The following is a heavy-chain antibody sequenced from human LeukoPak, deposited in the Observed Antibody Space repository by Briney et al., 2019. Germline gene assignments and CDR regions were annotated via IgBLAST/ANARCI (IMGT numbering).Heavy chain of an antibody. CDR2: IGSSGTTR. Sequence: SGGSLRLSCAVSGFPFSIYEMNWVRQAPGKGLEWVSNIGSSGTTRYYADSVKGRFSISRDNAKNSLYLQMNSLRVEDTGVYYCALLAVAGDFDYWGQGALVTVSS. CDR1: GFPFSIYE. J-gene: IGHJ4*02. CDR3: ALLAVAGDFDY. D-gene: IGHD6-19*01. V-gene: IGHV3-48*03.